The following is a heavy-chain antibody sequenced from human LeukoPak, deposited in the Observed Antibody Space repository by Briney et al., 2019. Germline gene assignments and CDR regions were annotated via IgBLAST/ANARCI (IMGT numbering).Heavy chain of an antibody. CDR2: IYYDGYP. D-gene: IGHD2-8*02. CDR1: GGSISSYY. J-gene: IGHJ4*02. Sequence: KPLETLSLTCTVSGGSISSYYWSWIRQPPGKGLEWIGYIYYDGYPNYSPSLRSRITISVEKSKSQFSLNLRSVTAADTALYFCAGTELGYCTVTGCPLESWGQGTLVTVSS. V-gene: IGHV4-59*01. CDR3: AGTELGYCTVTGCPLES.